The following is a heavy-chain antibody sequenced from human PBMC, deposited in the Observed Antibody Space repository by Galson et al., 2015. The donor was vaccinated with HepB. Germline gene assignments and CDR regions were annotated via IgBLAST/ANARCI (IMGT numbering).Heavy chain of an antibody. CDR1: GGTFSSYA. CDR3: ARVDCSSTSCYYDYYYMDV. J-gene: IGHJ6*03. Sequence: SVKVSCKASGGTFSSYAISWVRQAPGQGLEWMGGIIPIFGTANYAQEFQGRVTITADESTSTAYMELSSLRSEDTAVYYCARVDCSSTSCYYDYYYMDVWGKGTTVTVSS. CDR2: IIPIFGTA. V-gene: IGHV1-69*13. D-gene: IGHD2-2*01.